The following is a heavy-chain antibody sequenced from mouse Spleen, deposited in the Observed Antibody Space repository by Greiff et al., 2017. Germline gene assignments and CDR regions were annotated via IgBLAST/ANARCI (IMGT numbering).Heavy chain of an antibody. D-gene: IGHD3-3*01. V-gene: IGHV5-4*01. J-gene: IGHJ4*01. CDR2: ISDGGSYT. CDR3: ARDGGTEAMDY. Sequence: EVMLVESGGGLVKPGGSLKLSCAASGFTFSSYAMSWVRQTPEKRLEWVATISDGGSYTYYPDNVKGRFTISRDNAKNNLYLQMSHLKSEDTAMYYCARDGGTEAMDYWGQGTSVTVSS. CDR1: GFTFSSYA.